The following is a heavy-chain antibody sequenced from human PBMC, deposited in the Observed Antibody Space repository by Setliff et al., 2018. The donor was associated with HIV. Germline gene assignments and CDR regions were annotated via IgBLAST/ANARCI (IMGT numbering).Heavy chain of an antibody. Sequence: GSLRLSCAASGFTFSSAWMGWVRQAPAKGLEWVANISPDGSATYYADSVKGRFTITRDISKNTLDLQMNSLRVDDTAVYYCAKGSGFYDYWGQGTLVTVSS. J-gene: IGHJ4*02. CDR2: ISPDGSAT. CDR1: GFTFSSAW. V-gene: IGHV3-7*03. CDR3: AKGSGFYDY. D-gene: IGHD3-22*01.